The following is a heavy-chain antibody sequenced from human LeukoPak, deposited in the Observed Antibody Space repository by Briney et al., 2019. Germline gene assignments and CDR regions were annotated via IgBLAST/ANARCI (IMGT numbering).Heavy chain of an antibody. Sequence: SVKVSCKASGGTFSSYAISWVRQAPGQGLEWMGGIIPIFGTANYAQKFQGRVTVTTDESTSTAYMELSSLRSEDTAVYYCARDRPSSKRNWFDPWGQGTLVTVSS. D-gene: IGHD3-3*02. V-gene: IGHV1-69*05. CDR1: GGTFSSYA. CDR3: ARDRPSSKRNWFDP. J-gene: IGHJ5*02. CDR2: IIPIFGTA.